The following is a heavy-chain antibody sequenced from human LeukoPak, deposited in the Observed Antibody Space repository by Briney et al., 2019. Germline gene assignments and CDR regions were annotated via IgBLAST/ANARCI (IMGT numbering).Heavy chain of an antibody. CDR2: IYYSGST. D-gene: IGHD3-22*01. CDR3: ARTYYYDSSGYWLDY. Sequence: SETLSVTCTVSGGSISSGGYYWSWIRQHPGKGLEWIGYIYYSGSTYYNPSLKSRVTISVDTSKNQFSLKLSSVTAADTAVYYCARTYYYDSSGYWLDYWGQGTLVTVSS. V-gene: IGHV4-31*03. J-gene: IGHJ4*02. CDR1: GGSISSGGYY.